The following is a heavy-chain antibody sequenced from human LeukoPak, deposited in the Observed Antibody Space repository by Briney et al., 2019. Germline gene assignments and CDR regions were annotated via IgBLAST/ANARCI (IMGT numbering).Heavy chain of an antibody. D-gene: IGHD1-26*01. CDR1: GITFSDYY. J-gene: IGHJ4*02. CDR3: TRLVGATDEIFDY. V-gene: IGHV3-49*03. Sequence: GGSLRLSCAVSGITFSDYYMNWIRQAPGKGLEWVGFTRSKTYGGTTEYAASVKGRFTISRDDSKSIAYLQMNSLKTEDTAVYYCTRLVGATDEIFDYWGQGTLVTVSS. CDR2: TRSKTYGGTT.